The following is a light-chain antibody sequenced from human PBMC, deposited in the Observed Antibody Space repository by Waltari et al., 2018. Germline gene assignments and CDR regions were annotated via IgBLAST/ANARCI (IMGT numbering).Light chain of an antibody. J-gene: IGKJ2*01. CDR2: AAS. CDR3: QQYYSFPYT. CDR1: KGINRY. V-gene: IGKV1D-8*01. Sequence: VIWMTQSPSLLPASTGDRVTISCRMIKGINRYSAWYQHKPGKAPELLIYAASTLQSAVPARFSDSGYETDFNRTISYQQPEDYATYCCQQYYSFPYTSGQGTKLEIK.